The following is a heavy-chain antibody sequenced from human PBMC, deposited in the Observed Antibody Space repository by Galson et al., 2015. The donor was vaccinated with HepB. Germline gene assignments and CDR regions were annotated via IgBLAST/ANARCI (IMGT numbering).Heavy chain of an antibody. J-gene: IGHJ3*02. D-gene: IGHD6-13*01. CDR2: ISWNSGSI. Sequence: LRLSCAASGFTFDDYAMHWVRQAPGKGLEWVSGISWNSGSIGYADSVKGRFTISRDNAKNSLYLQMNSLRAEDTALYYCAKDRAYSSSWTYDAFDIWGQGTMVTVSS. CDR3: AKDRAYSSSWTYDAFDI. V-gene: IGHV3-9*01. CDR1: GFTFDDYA.